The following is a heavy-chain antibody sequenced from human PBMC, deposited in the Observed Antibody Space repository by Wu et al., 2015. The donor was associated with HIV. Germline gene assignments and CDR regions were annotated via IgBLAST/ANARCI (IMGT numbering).Heavy chain of an antibody. CDR1: GATFTSYA. D-gene: IGHD5-18*01. CDR3: AGGGGRTSMDPFDF. Sequence: QVQLLQSGAEVKNPGSSVRVSCKASGATFTSYALSWVRQAPGQGLEWMGRLIPMYGTANYAQKFQGRVTITADESTSTAYMDVGSLRSDDTAVYYCAGGGGRTSMDPFDFWGQGHWSPSPQ. CDR2: LIPMYGTA. J-gene: IGHJ4*02. V-gene: IGHV1-69*13.